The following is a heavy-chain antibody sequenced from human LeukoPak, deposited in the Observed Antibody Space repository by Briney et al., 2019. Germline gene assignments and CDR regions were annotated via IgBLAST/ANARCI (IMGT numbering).Heavy chain of an antibody. J-gene: IGHJ3*02. D-gene: IGHD3-16*02. CDR3: AKSLGGYPLDAFDI. Sequence: GGSLRLSCAASGFTFKNYAMSWVRQAPGKGLEWASAIGGTGSSTYYADSVQGRFTISRDNSKNTLYLQMNSLRVEDTAVYYCAKSLGGYPLDAFDIWGQGTMVTVSS. CDR1: GFTFKNYA. CDR2: IGGTGSST. V-gene: IGHV3-23*01.